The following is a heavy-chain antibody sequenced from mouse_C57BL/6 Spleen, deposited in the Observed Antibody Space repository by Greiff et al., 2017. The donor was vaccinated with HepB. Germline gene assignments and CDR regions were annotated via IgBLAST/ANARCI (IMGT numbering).Heavy chain of an antibody. V-gene: IGHV2-5*01. CDR2: IWRGGST. J-gene: IGHJ1*03. CDR3: AKGYYGSSYLYWYFDV. CDR1: GFSLTSYG. Sequence: VMLVESGPGLVQPSQSLSITCTVSGFSLTSYGVHWVRQSPGKGLEWLGVIWRGGSTDYNAAFMSRLSITKDNSKSQVFFKMNSLQADDTAIYYCAKGYYGSSYLYWYFDVWGTGTTVTVSS. D-gene: IGHD1-1*01.